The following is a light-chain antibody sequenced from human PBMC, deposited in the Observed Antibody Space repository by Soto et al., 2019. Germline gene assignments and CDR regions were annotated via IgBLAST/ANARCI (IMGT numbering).Light chain of an antibody. CDR3: QQLNSYPLS. J-gene: IGKJ4*01. CDR2: GAH. V-gene: IGKV1-9*01. CDR1: QDISSY. Sequence: DIQLTQSPSLLSASVGDRVTITCRASQDISSYLAWYQQKPGRAPELLIHGAHSLHSGVPSRFSGSGSGTEFSLTISSLQPEDFATYYCQQLNSYPLSFGAGTKVDIK.